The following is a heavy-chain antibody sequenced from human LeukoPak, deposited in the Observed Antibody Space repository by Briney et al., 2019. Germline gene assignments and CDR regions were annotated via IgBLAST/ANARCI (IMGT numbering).Heavy chain of an antibody. D-gene: IGHD5-24*01. Sequence: PSETLSLTCTVSGGSFSHYYWNWIRQPPGKGLEWIGDIYYSGSTNYNPSLKSRVTISVDTSKNQFSLKLSSVTAADTAVYYCARDNSVRDEAWWFNPWGQGTLVTVSS. CDR3: ARDNSVRDEAWWFNP. CDR1: GGSFSHYY. CDR2: IYYSGST. V-gene: IGHV4-59*01. J-gene: IGHJ5*02.